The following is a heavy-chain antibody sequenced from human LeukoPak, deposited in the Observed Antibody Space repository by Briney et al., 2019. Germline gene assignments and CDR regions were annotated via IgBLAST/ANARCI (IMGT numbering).Heavy chain of an antibody. CDR3: ARGPPPDFDY. Sequence: SETLSLTCTVSGGSISSYYWSWIRQPPGKGLEWIGYIYYSGSTYYNPSLKSRVTISVDTSKNQFSLKLSSVTAADTAVYYCARGPPPDFDYWGQGTLVTVST. CDR2: IYYSGST. V-gene: IGHV4-59*08. J-gene: IGHJ4*02. CDR1: GGSISSYY.